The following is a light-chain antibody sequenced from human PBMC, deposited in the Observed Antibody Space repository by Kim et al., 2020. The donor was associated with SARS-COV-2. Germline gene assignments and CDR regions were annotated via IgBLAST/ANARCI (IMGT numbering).Light chain of an antibody. J-gene: IGKJ1*01. CDR3: QQYYNYAWT. CDR1: QSISPY. Sequence: DIQMTQSPSTLSASVGDRVTITCRSSQSISPYLAWYQQKPGKAPNLLIYEASSLGSGVPSRFSGSGSGTEFTLTISSLQPDDFATYYCQQYYNYAWTFGQGTKVDIK. V-gene: IGKV1-5*03. CDR2: EAS.